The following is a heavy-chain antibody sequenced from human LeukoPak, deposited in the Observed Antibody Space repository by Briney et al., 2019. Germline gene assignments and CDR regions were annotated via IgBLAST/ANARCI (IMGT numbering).Heavy chain of an antibody. CDR1: GGSISNFY. CDR2: ISYGGNT. Sequence: SETLSLTCTVSGGSISNFYWSWIRQSPVKGLEWLAYISYGGNTNYSPSLKSRVTMSLDTPRNRFSLKLTSVTAADTAVYYCARVSTEKAGIEYFDLWGRGTLVTVSP. V-gene: IGHV4-59*01. J-gene: IGHJ2*01. CDR3: ARVSTEKAGIEYFDL. D-gene: IGHD6-25*01.